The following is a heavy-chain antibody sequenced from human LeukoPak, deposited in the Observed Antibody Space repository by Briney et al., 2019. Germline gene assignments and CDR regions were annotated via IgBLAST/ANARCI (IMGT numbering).Heavy chain of an antibody. V-gene: IGHV3-73*01. CDR1: GFTFSGSA. Sequence: GGSLKLSCAASGFTFSGSAVHWVRQASGKGLEWVGRTRSKANSYATAYAASVKGRFTISRDDSKNTAYLQMNSLKTEDTAIYYCTRFEIPAAISNWFDPWGQGTLVTVSS. D-gene: IGHD2-2*02. CDR2: TRSKANSYAT. J-gene: IGHJ5*02. CDR3: TRFEIPAAISNWFDP.